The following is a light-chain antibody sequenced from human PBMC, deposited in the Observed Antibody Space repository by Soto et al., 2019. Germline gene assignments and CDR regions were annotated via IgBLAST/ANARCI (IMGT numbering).Light chain of an antibody. CDR2: LAS. V-gene: IGKV2-28*01. Sequence: DIVMTQSPLSLPVTPGESASISCRSSQSLLGSNGYNYLDWYVQKPGQSPQLLISLASNRASGVPDRFSGSASGTDFTLTISSLQTEDFATYYCQQFNNYPLTFGGGTKVDIK. CDR3: QQFNNYPLT. CDR1: QSLLGSNGYNY. J-gene: IGKJ4*01.